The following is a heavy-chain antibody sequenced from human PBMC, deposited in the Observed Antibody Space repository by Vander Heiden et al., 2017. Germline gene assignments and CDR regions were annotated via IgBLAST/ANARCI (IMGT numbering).Heavy chain of an antibody. D-gene: IGHD3-22*01. CDR1: GGSISSSSYY. CDR3: ANLDYYDKNSFDY. CDR2: IYYSGST. V-gene: IGHV4-39*01. J-gene: IGHJ4*02. Sequence: QLQLQESGPGLVKPSETLSLTCTVPGGSISSSSYYWGWIRQPPGKGLEWIGSIYYSGSTYYNPSLKSRVTISVDTSKNQFSLKMRSVTAADTAVYYCANLDYYDKNSFDYWGQGTLVTVSS.